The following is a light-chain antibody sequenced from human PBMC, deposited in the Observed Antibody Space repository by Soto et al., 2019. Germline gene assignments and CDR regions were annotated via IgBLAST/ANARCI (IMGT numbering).Light chain of an antibody. J-gene: IGLJ2*01. CDR3: QAWDSSTDVV. Sequence: SYELTQPPSVSVSPGQTASITCSGEKLGDKYTCWYQQKPGQSPVLVIYQHSQRPSGIPERFSGSNSGNTATLTISGTQAMDDADYYCQAWDSSTDVVFGGGTKVTVL. CDR1: KLGDKY. V-gene: IGLV3-1*01. CDR2: QHS.